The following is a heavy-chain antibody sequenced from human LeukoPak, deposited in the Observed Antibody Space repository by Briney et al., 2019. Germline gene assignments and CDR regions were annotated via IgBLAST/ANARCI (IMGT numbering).Heavy chain of an antibody. D-gene: IGHD1/OR15-1a*01. Sequence: PGGSLRLSCAASGFTFDDYAMHWVRQAPGKGLEWVSGISWNSGSIGYADSVKGRFTISRDNAKNSLYLQMNSLRAEDTALYYCAKDKDSNKYFDYWGQGTLVTVSS. J-gene: IGHJ4*02. V-gene: IGHV3-9*01. CDR1: GFTFDDYA. CDR3: AKDKDSNKYFDY. CDR2: ISWNSGSI.